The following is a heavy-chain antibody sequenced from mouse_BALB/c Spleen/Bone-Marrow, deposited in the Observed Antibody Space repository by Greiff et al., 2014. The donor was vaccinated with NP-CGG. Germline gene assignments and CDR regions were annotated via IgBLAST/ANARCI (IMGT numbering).Heavy chain of an antibody. Sequence: VQLQESGAELVKPGASVKLSCRASGYTFTTYWMHWVKLRPGQGFEWIGEINPTNGGTNYNEKFKRKATLTVEKFSSTAYMQLSSLTSEDSTVYYCAIWGRLAYWGQGTLVTVSA. J-gene: IGHJ3*01. CDR3: AIWGRLAY. CDR2: INPTNGGT. V-gene: IGHV1S16*01. CDR1: GYTFTTYW.